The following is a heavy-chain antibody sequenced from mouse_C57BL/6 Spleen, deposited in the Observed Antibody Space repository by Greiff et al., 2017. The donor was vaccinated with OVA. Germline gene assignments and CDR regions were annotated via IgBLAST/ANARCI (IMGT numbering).Heavy chain of an antibody. CDR2: IWRGGST. CDR3: AKNRYSNHWYFDV. J-gene: IGHJ1*03. V-gene: IGHV2-5*01. Sequence: VKVVESGPGLVQPSQSLSITCTVSGFSLTSYGVHWVRQSPGKGLEWLGVIWRGGSTDYNAAFMSRLSITKDNSKSQVFFKMNSLQADDTAIYYCAKNRYSNHWYFDVWGTGTTVTVAS. D-gene: IGHD2-5*01. CDR1: GFSLTSYG.